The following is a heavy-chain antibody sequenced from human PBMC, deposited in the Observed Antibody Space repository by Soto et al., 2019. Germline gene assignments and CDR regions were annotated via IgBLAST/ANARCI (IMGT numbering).Heavy chain of an antibody. CDR3: ARVLEPYYYYYMDV. D-gene: IGHD1-1*01. CDR1: GYTFTSYG. CDR2: ISAYNGNT. Sequence: ASVKVSCKASGYTFTSYGISWVRQAPGQGLEWMGWISAYNGNTNHAQKLQGRVTMTTDTSTSTAYTELRSLRSDDTAVYYCARVLEPYYYYYMDVWGKGTTVTVS. V-gene: IGHV1-18*01. J-gene: IGHJ6*03.